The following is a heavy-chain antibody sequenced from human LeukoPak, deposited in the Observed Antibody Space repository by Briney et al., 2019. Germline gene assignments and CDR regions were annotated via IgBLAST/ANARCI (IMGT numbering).Heavy chain of an antibody. V-gene: IGHV4-39*01. CDR3: GTFVGDYGDYFDY. Sequence: KSSETLSLTCTVSGGSISSSSYYWGWIRQPPGKGLEWIGSIYYSGSTYYNPSLKSRVTISVDTSKNQFSLKLSSVTAADTAVYYCGTFVGDYGDYFDYWGQGTLVTVSS. CDR2: IYYSGST. J-gene: IGHJ4*02. D-gene: IGHD4-17*01. CDR1: GGSISSSSYY.